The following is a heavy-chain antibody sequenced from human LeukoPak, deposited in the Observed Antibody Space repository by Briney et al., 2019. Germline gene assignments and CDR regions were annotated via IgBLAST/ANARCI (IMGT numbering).Heavy chain of an antibody. Sequence: GGSLRLSCAASGFTLSSYEMNWVRQAPGKGLEWVSYISSSGGTIYYADSVKGRFTISRDNAKNSLYLQMNSLRAEDTAVYYCARSVSYGWYFDLWGRGTLVTVSS. V-gene: IGHV3-48*03. D-gene: IGHD4-17*01. CDR3: ARSVSYGWYFDL. CDR1: GFTLSSYE. J-gene: IGHJ2*01. CDR2: ISSSGGTI.